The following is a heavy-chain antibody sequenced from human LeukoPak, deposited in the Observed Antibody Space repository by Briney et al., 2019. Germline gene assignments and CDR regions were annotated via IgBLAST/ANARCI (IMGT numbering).Heavy chain of an antibody. Sequence: GGSLRLSCAASGFTFSSYAMHWVCQAPGKGLEYVSAISSNGGSTYYANSVKGRFTISRDNSKNTLYLQMGSLRAEDMAVYYCARESGIAVAGTGVFDYWGQGTLVTVSS. CDR3: ARESGIAVAGTGVFDY. V-gene: IGHV3-64*01. J-gene: IGHJ4*02. D-gene: IGHD6-19*01. CDR2: ISSNGGST. CDR1: GFTFSSYA.